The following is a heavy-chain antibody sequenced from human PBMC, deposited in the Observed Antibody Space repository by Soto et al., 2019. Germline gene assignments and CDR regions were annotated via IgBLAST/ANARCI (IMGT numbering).Heavy chain of an antibody. CDR1: GFNFSSYS. V-gene: IGHV3-23*01. J-gene: IGHJ4*02. CDR3: AKYLFVSSPYFDY. CDR2: ISGSGTRT. D-gene: IGHD2-21*01. Sequence: GGSLRLSCAASGFNFSSYSMGCVRQAPGKGLEWFSSISGSGTRTHYADSVKARFTISRDNSKDTLYLQMNSLRVEDSALYYCAKYLFVSSPYFDYLGQGTQVTVSS.